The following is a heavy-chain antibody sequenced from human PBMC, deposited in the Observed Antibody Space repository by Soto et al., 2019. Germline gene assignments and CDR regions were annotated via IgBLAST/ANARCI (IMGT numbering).Heavy chain of an antibody. CDR3: ARGSPDLYSNLIY. D-gene: IGHD4-4*01. V-gene: IGHV3-64*02. CDR1: GFTFSSYA. J-gene: IGHJ4*02. CDR2: SSSNGGST. Sequence: EVQLVESGEGLVQPGGSLRLSCAASGFTFSSYAMHWVRQAPGKGLEYVSASSSNGGSTYYADSVKGRFTISRDNSKNTLYLQMCSLRAEDMAVYYCARGSPDLYSNLIYWGQGTLVTVSS.